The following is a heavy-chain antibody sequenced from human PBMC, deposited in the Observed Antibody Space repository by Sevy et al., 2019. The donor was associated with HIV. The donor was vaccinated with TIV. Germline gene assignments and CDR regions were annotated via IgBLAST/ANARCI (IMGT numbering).Heavy chain of an antibody. CDR1: RFTFSDYY. Sequence: GGSLRLSCAASRFTFSDYYMSWIRQAPGKGLEWISYISSGSSYTNYADSVKGRFTISRDNAKNSLYLQMNSLRAEDTAVYYCERDRRNYGGQHFDYWGQGTLVTVSS. CDR2: ISSGSSYT. D-gene: IGHD4-17*01. J-gene: IGHJ4*02. V-gene: IGHV3-11*06. CDR3: ERDRRNYGGQHFDY.